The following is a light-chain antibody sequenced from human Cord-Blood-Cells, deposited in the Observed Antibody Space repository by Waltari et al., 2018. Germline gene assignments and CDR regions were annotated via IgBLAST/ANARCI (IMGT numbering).Light chain of an antibody. J-gene: IGLJ3*02. V-gene: IGLV2-14*01. CDR3: SSYTSSSTDWV. Sequence: QSALTQPASVSGSPGQSITISCTGTSSDVGGYNYVSWYQQHPGKAPKLMIYEVSNRHPGVSNRFAGSKSGNTASLTISGLQAEDEADYYCSSYTSSSTDWVFGGGTKLTVL. CDR1: SSDVGGYNY. CDR2: EVS.